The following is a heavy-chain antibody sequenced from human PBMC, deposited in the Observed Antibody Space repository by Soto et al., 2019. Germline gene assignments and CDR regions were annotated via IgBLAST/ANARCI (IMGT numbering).Heavy chain of an antibody. Sequence: VGSLRLSCAASGFTFSSYAMSWVRQAPGKGLEWVSAISGSGGSTYYADSVKGRFTISRDNSKNTLYLQMNSLRAEDTAVYYCAKTPNRRWLYYYMDVWGKGTTVTVSS. CDR1: GFTFSSYA. V-gene: IGHV3-23*01. CDR2: ISGSGGST. CDR3: AKTPNRRWLYYYMDV. D-gene: IGHD5-12*01. J-gene: IGHJ6*03.